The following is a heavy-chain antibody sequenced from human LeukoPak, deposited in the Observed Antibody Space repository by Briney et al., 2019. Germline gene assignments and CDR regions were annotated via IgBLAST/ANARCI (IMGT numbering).Heavy chain of an antibody. Sequence: GGSLRLSCAASGFSFSSYAVNWVRQAPGKGLEWVSGISGSGGTTYYADSVKGRFTISRDNSKNTLYLQMNSLRAEDTALYYCAKLPYQMLMFADYWGQGTLVTVSS. CDR2: ISGSGGTT. CDR3: AKLPYQMLMFADY. V-gene: IGHV3-23*01. J-gene: IGHJ4*02. CDR1: GFSFSSYA. D-gene: IGHD2-2*01.